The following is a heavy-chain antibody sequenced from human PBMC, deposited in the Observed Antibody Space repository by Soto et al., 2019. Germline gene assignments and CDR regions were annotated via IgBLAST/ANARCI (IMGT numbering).Heavy chain of an antibody. J-gene: IGHJ6*03. CDR2: FDPEDGET. V-gene: IGHV1-24*01. Sequence: ASVKVSCKVSGYTLTELSMHWVRQAPGKGLEWMGGFDPEDGETIYAQKFQGRVTMTEDTSTDTAYMELSSLRSEDTAVYYCAASTKLYSSGWYYYYYYYMDVWGKGTTVTVSS. CDR3: AASTKLYSSGWYYYYYYYMDV. CDR1: GYTLTELS. D-gene: IGHD6-19*01.